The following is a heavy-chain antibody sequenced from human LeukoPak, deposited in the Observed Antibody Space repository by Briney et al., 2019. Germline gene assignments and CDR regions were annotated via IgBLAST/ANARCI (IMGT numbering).Heavy chain of an antibody. Sequence: ASVKVSCKASGYTFTSYGINWVRQAPGQGLEWMGWISAYNGNTDYAQYLQGRVTMTTDTSTSTAYMELRSLRSDDTAVYYCAITYDFWSGPFDYWGQGTLVTVSS. J-gene: IGHJ4*02. V-gene: IGHV1-18*01. CDR2: ISAYNGNT. CDR3: AITYDFWSGPFDY. D-gene: IGHD3-3*01. CDR1: GYTFTSYG.